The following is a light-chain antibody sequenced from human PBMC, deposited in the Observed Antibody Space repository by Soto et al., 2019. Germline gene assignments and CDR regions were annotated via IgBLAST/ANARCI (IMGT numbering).Light chain of an antibody. CDR1: QSVSSSY. CDR2: GVS. V-gene: IGKV3-20*01. J-gene: IGKJ1*01. Sequence: EIVLTLSAGTVSLNTEERATLSCRASQSVSSSYLAWYQQKPGQAPRLLIYGVSTRATGIPDRFSGSGSGTDFTLSINILAPEDFGVYYCQQYGSSPWTFGQGTKVDI. CDR3: QQYGSSPWT.